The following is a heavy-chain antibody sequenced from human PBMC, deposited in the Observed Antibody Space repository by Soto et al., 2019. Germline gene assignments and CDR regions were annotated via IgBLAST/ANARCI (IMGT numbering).Heavy chain of an antibody. J-gene: IGHJ4*02. CDR3: ARATAIGYYFDY. V-gene: IGHV4-30-2*01. D-gene: IGHD2-21*02. Sequence: TSETLSLTCAVSGGSISSGGYSWSWIRQPPGKGLEWIGYIYHSGSTYYNPSLKSRVTISVDRSKNQFSLKLSSVTAADTAVYYCARATAIGYYFDYWGQGTLVTVS. CDR2: IYHSGST. CDR1: GGSISSGGYS.